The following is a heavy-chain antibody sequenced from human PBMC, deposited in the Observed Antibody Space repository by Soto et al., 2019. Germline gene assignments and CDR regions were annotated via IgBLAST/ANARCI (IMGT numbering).Heavy chain of an antibody. J-gene: IGHJ6*02. D-gene: IGHD2-2*01. CDR3: ARHMGYCSSTSCYLYYYGMDV. V-gene: IGHV5-10-1*01. Sequence: PGESPKISCKGSGYSFTSYWISWVRQMPGKGLEWMGRIDPSDSYTNYSPSFQGHVTISADKSISTAYLQWSSLKASDTAMYYCARHMGYCSSTSCYLYYYGMDVWGQGTTVTVSS. CDR2: IDPSDSYT. CDR1: GYSFTSYW.